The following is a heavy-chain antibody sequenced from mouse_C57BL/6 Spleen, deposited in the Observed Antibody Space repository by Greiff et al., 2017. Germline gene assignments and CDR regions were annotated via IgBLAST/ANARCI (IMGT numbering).Heavy chain of an antibody. CDR3: ARAGGNY. V-gene: IGHV1-26*01. J-gene: IGHJ2*01. CDR1: GYTFTDYY. CDR2: INPNNGGT. D-gene: IGHD3-3*01. Sequence: VQLQQSGPELVKPGASVKISCKASGYTFTDYYMNWVKQSHGKSLEWIGDINPNNGGTSYNQKFKGKATLTVDKSSSTAYMELRSLTSEDSAVYCCARAGGNYWGQGTTLTVSS.